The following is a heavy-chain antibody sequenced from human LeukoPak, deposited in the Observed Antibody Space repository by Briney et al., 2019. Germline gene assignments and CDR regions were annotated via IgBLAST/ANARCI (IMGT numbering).Heavy chain of an antibody. CDR3: AKDGRYCSGGSCFGAFDI. D-gene: IGHD2-15*01. V-gene: IGHV3-30*02. CDR2: IRYDGSNK. J-gene: IGHJ3*02. CDR1: GVTFSSYG. Sequence: GGSLRLSCAASGVTFSSYGMHWVRQAPGKGLEWVAFIRYDGSNKYYADSVKGRFTISRDNSKNTLYLQMNSLRAEDTAVYYCAKDGRYCSGGSCFGAFDIWGQGTMVTVSS.